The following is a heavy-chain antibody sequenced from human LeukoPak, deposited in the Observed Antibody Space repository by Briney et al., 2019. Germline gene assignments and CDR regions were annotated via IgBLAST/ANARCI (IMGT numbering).Heavy chain of an antibody. V-gene: IGHV4-59*12. Sequence: SETLSLTCTVSGGSISSYYWSWIRQPPGKGLEWIGYIYYSGSTYYNPSLKSRVTISVDTSKNQFSLKLSSVTAADTAVYYCARDRDGYNSVYFDYWGQGTLVTVSS. D-gene: IGHD5-24*01. CDR2: IYYSGST. CDR3: ARDRDGYNSVYFDY. J-gene: IGHJ4*02. CDR1: GGSISSYY.